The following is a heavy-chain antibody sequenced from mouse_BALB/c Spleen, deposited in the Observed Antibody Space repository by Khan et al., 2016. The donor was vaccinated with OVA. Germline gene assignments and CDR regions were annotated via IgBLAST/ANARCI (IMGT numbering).Heavy chain of an antibody. CDR2: INPKNGVT. CDR1: GYTFTEYT. CDR3: ARDAGRY. Sequence: EVQLQESGPELVKPGASVKISCKTSGYTFTEYTLHWVKQSHGKSLEWIGVINPKNGVTSYNQSFKGKATLTVDKSSSTAYMEFRSLTSEDSAIYYCARDAGRYWGQGTSVTVSS. V-gene: IGHV1-18*01. D-gene: IGHD3-3*01. J-gene: IGHJ4*01.